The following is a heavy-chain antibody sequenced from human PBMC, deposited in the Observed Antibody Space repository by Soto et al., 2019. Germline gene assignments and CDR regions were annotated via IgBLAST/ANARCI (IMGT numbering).Heavy chain of an antibody. D-gene: IGHD1-20*01. V-gene: IGHV3-23*01. CDR2: ISGSGGST. Sequence: EVQLLESGGGLVQPGGSLRLSCAASGFTFSSYAMSWVRQAPGKGLEWVSAISGSGGSTYYADSVKGRFTISRDNSKNTLYLQMNSLRAEDTAVYYCAKGRRYNWNDEDWFDPWGQGTLVTVSS. CDR3: AKGRRYNWNDEDWFDP. J-gene: IGHJ5*02. CDR1: GFTFSSYA.